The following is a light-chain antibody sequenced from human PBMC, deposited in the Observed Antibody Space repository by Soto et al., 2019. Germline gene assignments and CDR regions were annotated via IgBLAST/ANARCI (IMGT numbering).Light chain of an antibody. CDR1: RSNLGANYA. Sequence: QPVLTQPPSVSGAAGQRVTISCTGSRSNLGANYAVHWYQQLPGTAPKLLIYDNTKRPSGVPDRFSGSKSGTSASLAITGLRAEDEAYYFCQSYDTSPVFGGGTKVTVL. J-gene: IGLJ2*01. CDR3: QSYDTSPV. CDR2: DNT. V-gene: IGLV1-40*01.